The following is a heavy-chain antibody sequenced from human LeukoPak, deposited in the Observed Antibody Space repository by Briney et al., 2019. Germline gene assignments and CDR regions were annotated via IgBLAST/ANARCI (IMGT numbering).Heavy chain of an antibody. V-gene: IGHV4-34*01. D-gene: IGHD6-25*01. CDR2: INHSGST. Sequence: SETLSLTCAVYGGSFSGYYWSWIRQPPGKGLEWIGEINHSGSTNYNPSLKSRVTISVDTSKNQFSLKLSFVTAADTAVYYCATGGQRPYYYYYMDVWGKGTTVTVSS. CDR1: GGSFSGYY. J-gene: IGHJ6*03. CDR3: ATGGQRPYYYYYMDV.